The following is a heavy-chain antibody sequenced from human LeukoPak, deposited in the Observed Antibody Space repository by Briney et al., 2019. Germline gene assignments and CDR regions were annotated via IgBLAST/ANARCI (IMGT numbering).Heavy chain of an antibody. CDR3: AKTYCSSTSCPQGY. Sequence: PGGSLRLSCAASGFTFSSYGMNWVRQSPGKGLEWVAVILHDGSNKYYADSVKGRFTISRDNSKNTLYLQMNSLRAEDTAVYYCAKTYCSSTSCPQGYWGQGTLVTVSS. J-gene: IGHJ4*02. V-gene: IGHV3-30*18. CDR1: GFTFSSYG. D-gene: IGHD2-2*01. CDR2: ILHDGSNK.